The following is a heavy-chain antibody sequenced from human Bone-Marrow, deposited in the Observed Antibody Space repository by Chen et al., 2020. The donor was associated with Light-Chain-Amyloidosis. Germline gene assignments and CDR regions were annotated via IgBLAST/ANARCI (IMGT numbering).Heavy chain of an antibody. D-gene: IGHD3-10*01. J-gene: IGHJ4*02. Sequence: QVELQQWGAGLLKPSETLSLTCGIHNGAFGDDYWTWIRQPPGKGLEWIGYVYYSGSTNYNPSLKSRVTISDDTSKNQLSLKLNSVTAADTAVYYCARDRRFGNFDYWGQGTLVTVSS. CDR2: VYYSGST. V-gene: IGHV4-34*11. CDR1: NGAFGDDY. CDR3: ARDRRFGNFDY.